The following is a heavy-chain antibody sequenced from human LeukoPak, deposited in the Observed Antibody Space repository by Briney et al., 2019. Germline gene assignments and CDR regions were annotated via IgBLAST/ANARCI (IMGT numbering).Heavy chain of an antibody. CDR2: ISGDGGGT. Sequence: GGSLRLSCAASGFTFDDYAMHWVRQAPGKGLEWVSLISGDGGGTYYADSVKGRFTISRDNSKNSLYLQMNSLRTEDTALYYCAKAKIQLSMLDAFDVWGQGTMVTVSS. CDR3: AKAKIQLSMLDAFDV. J-gene: IGHJ3*01. CDR1: GFTFDDYA. V-gene: IGHV3-43*02. D-gene: IGHD5-18*01.